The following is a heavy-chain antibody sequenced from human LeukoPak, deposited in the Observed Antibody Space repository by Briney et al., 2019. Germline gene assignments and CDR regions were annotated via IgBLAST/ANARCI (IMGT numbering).Heavy chain of an antibody. V-gene: IGHV3-64*01. CDR3: MRWSHDSGYYYMDV. D-gene: IGHD3-3*01. CDR1: GFTFSSYA. J-gene: IGHJ6*03. Sequence: PGGSLRLSCAASGFTFSSYAMHWVRQAPGKGLEYVSAISSNGGSTYYAYSVKGRFTISRDNSKNTLYLQMGSLRAEDMAVYYCMRWSHDSGYYYMDVWGKGTTVTVSS. CDR2: ISSNGGST.